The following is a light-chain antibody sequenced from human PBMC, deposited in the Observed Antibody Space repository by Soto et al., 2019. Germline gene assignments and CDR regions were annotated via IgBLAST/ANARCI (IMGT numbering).Light chain of an antibody. CDR1: QSVTNS. CDR2: DAS. V-gene: IGKV3-11*01. J-gene: IGKJ4*01. CDR3: QQRSHWPT. Sequence: EIVLTQSPATLSLSPGERATLSCRASQSVTNSLAWYQQKPGQAPRLLFYDASNRATGIPARFSGSGSGTDFTLTISSLEPEDFAVYYCQQRSHWPTFGGGTKVEIK.